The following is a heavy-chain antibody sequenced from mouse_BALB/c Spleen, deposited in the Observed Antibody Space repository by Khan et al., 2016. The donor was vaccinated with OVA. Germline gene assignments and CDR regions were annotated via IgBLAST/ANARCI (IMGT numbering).Heavy chain of an antibody. Sequence: VQLQQSGPELVKPGASVKMSCKASGYTFTSYVIHWVRQKPGQGLEWIGYIYPFNDATKFNENFKGKAILTSDKSSSTAYMELTSLTSEDSAVYFCAKSYRSDMYFDAWGECTTLTVPS. CDR2: IYPFNDAT. CDR1: GYTFTSYV. D-gene: IGHD2-12*01. V-gene: IGHV1S136*01. J-gene: IGHJ2*01. CDR3: AKSYRSDMYFDA.